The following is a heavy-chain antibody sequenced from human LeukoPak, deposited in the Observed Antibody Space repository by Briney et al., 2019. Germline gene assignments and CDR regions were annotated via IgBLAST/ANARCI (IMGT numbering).Heavy chain of an antibody. D-gene: IGHD1-26*01. CDR2: ISWDGGLT. CDR1: GFTFDDYA. CDR3: ARVGVVGATTGFDY. Sequence: GGSLRLSCAASGFTFDDYAMHWVRQAPGKGLEWVSLISWDGGLTYYADSMEGRFTISRDNSKNSLYLQMNSLRAEDTAVYYCARVGVVGATTGFDYWGQGTLVTVSS. J-gene: IGHJ4*02. V-gene: IGHV3-43D*03.